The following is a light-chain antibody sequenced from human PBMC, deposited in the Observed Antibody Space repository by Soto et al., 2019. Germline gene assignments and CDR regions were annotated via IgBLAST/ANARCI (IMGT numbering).Light chain of an antibody. CDR1: QTIGNY. CDR2: AAS. Sequence: IQLSQSPSSLSASVGDRASITCRASQTIGNYLIWYQHRPGKAPKVLIYAASNLKIGVPSRFSGSGSGTDFTLTISNLQPEDSATYYCQQSYAAPLTFGIGTKVAIK. V-gene: IGKV1-39*01. CDR3: QQSYAAPLT. J-gene: IGKJ2*01.